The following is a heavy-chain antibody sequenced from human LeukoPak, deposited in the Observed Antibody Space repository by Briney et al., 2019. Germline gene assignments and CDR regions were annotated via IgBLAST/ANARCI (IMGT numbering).Heavy chain of an antibody. J-gene: IGHJ4*02. CDR3: TTVRTVVVPAAADY. CDR1: GFTFTAYS. CDR2: IKSKTDGGTT. D-gene: IGHD2-2*01. V-gene: IGHV3-15*01. Sequence: GGSLRLSCAASGFTFTAYSMNWVRQAPGKGLEWVGRIKSKTDGGTTDYAAPVKGRFTISRDDSKNTLYLQMNSLKTEDTAVYYCTTVRTVVVPAAADYWGQGTLVTVSS.